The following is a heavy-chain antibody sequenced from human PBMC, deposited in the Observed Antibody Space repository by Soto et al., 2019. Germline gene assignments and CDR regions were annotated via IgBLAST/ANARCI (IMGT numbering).Heavy chain of an antibody. J-gene: IGHJ4*02. CDR3: ARGGTVVNGFDY. Sequence: QVQLQESGPELVKPSETLSLTCTVSGGSISSYYWSWIRQPPGMGLEWIGYIYYSGSTNYNPSLKSRVTISVDTSKNQFSLKLSSVTAADTAVYYCARGGTVVNGFDYWGQGTLVTVSS. CDR1: GGSISSYY. D-gene: IGHD2-15*01. V-gene: IGHV4-59*01. CDR2: IYYSGST.